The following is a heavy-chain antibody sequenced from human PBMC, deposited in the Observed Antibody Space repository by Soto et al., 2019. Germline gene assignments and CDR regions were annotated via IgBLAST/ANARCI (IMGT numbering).Heavy chain of an antibody. J-gene: IGHJ6*02. V-gene: IGHV3-30*18. D-gene: IGHD2-2*01. CDR1: GFTFSSYG. Sequence: QVQLVESGGGVVQPGRSLRLSCAASGFTFSSYGMHWVLQAPGKGLEWVAVIQYEGSNKYYADSVKGRFTNTGDNSKNTRYLQMNSLRAEDSAVYYCAKDRPSASRPYYFGMDVWGQGTTVTVSS. CDR3: AKDRPSASRPYYFGMDV. CDR2: IQYEGSNK.